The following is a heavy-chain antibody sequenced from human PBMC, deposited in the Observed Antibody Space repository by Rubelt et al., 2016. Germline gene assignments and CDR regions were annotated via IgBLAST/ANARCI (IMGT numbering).Heavy chain of an antibody. CDR2: IYNSGST. J-gene: IGHJ5*02. V-gene: IGHV4-59*11. Sequence: QVQLQESGPGLVKPSETLSLTCTVSGGSISSHHWIWVRQPPGKGLEWIGHIYNSGSTNCNPFLKSRVTISFDTSKNQFSRKLGSATAADTAVYYCARIYYDSRAYYYGVGWFDPWGQGTLVTVSS. CDR3: ARIYYDSRAYYYGVGWFDP. D-gene: IGHD3-22*01. CDR1: GGSISSHH.